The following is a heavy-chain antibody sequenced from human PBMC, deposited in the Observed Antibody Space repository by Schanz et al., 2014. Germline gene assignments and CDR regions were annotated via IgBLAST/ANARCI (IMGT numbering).Heavy chain of an antibody. CDR1: GGSINSYY. Sequence: QVQLQESGPGLVKPSETLPLTCTVSGGSINSYYWTWIRQPPGKGLEWIGYIYYSGSTNYNPSLTSRVNIFIETSKNPFCLKLSSVTGADTAVYSCAQKAHDYYASGRKNWFDPWGHGTLVTVSS. D-gene: IGHD3-10*01. J-gene: IGHJ5*02. CDR3: AQKAHDYYASGRKNWFDP. CDR2: IYYSGST. V-gene: IGHV4-59*01.